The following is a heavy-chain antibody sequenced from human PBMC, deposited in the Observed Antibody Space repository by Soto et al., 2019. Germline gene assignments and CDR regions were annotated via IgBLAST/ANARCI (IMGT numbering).Heavy chain of an antibody. CDR1: GFTFSSYG. CDR3: AKVGAGNYYDSSGYSHLNYYFDY. J-gene: IGHJ4*02. D-gene: IGHD3-22*01. V-gene: IGHV3-30*18. Sequence: QVQLVESGGGVVQPGRSLRLSCAASGFTFSSYGMHWVRQAPGKGLEWVAVISYDGSNKYYADSVKGRFTISRDNSKNTLYLQMNSLRAEDTAVYYCAKVGAGNYYDSSGYSHLNYYFDYWGQGTLVTVSS. CDR2: ISYDGSNK.